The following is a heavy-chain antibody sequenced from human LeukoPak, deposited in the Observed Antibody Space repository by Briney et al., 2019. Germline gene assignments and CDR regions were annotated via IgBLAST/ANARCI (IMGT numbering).Heavy chain of an antibody. Sequence: SVKVSCKASGGTFSSYAISWVRRAPGQGLEWMGGIIPIFGTANYAQKFQGRVTITADESTSTAYMELSSLRSEDTAVYYCARSHGSGSYYNLNDYWGQGTLVTVSS. CDR3: ARSHGSGSYYNLNDY. CDR1: GGTFSSYA. V-gene: IGHV1-69*13. J-gene: IGHJ4*02. D-gene: IGHD3-10*01. CDR2: IIPIFGTA.